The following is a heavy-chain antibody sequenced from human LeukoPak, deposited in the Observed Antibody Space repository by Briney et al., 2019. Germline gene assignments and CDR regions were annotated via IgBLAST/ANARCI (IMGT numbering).Heavy chain of an antibody. V-gene: IGHV3-30-3*01. CDR2: ISYDGSNK. D-gene: IGHD6-13*01. CDR3: ARDWQQLVFDY. CDR1: GFTFSSYG. Sequence: PGGSLRLSCAASGFTFSSYGMHWVRQAPGKGLEWVAVISYDGSNKYYADSVKGRFTISRDNSKNTLYLQMNSLRAEDTAVYYCARDWQQLVFDYWGQGTLVTVPS. J-gene: IGHJ4*02.